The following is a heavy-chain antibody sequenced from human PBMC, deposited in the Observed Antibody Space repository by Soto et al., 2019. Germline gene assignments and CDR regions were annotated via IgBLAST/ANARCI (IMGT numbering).Heavy chain of an antibody. V-gene: IGHV5-10-1*01. D-gene: IGHD3-22*01. J-gene: IGHJ4*02. CDR1: GYSFAGYW. CDR2: IDPSDSQT. Sequence: GESLKISCKGSGYSFAGYWITWVRQKPGKGLEWMGRIDPSDSQTYYSPSFRGHVTISVTKSITTVFLQWSSLKASDTAMYYCARQIYDSDTGPNFQYYFDSWGQGTPVTVSS. CDR3: ARQIYDSDTGPNFQYYFDS.